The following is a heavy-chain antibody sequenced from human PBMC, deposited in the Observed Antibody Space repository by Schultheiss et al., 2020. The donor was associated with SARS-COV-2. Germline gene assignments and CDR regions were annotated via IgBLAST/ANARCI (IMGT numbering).Heavy chain of an antibody. V-gene: IGHV3-23*01. CDR1: GFTFSSYA. Sequence: GGSLRLSCAASGFTFSSYAMSWVRQAPGKGLEWVSAIGTAGDTYYPGSVKGRFTISRDNSKNTLYLQMNSLRAEDTAVYYCARDTYYFGSGSDPPFDHWGQGTLVTVSS. D-gene: IGHD3-10*01. J-gene: IGHJ4*02. CDR3: ARDTYYFGSGSDPPFDH. CDR2: IGTAGDT.